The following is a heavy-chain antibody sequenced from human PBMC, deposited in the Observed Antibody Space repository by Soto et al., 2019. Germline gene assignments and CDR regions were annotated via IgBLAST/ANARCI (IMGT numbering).Heavy chain of an antibody. J-gene: IGHJ6*02. CDR1: GFTFSSYG. CDR3: ARGDFWSGYFPSRYYYGMDV. Sequence: QVQLVESGGGVVQPGRSLRLSCAASGFTFSSYGMHWVRQAPGKGLEWVAVIWYDGSNKYYADSVKGRFTISRDNSKNTLYLQMNSLRAEDTAVYYCARGDFWSGYFPSRYYYGMDVWGQGTTVTVSS. V-gene: IGHV3-33*01. D-gene: IGHD3-3*01. CDR2: IWYDGSNK.